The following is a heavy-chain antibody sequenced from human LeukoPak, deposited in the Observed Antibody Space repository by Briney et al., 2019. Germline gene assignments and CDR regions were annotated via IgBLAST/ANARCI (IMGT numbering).Heavy chain of an antibody. D-gene: IGHD5-18*01. J-gene: IGHJ4*02. V-gene: IGHV3-74*01. CDR2: IKSDGTYT. CDR3: ARDSSYGYDY. Sequence: GGSLRLACAASGFTFSSYWMHWVRQAPGKGLVWVSRIKSDGTYTTYADSVKGRFTISRDNAKNTLYLQMNSLRAEDTAVYYCARDSSYGYDYWGQGTLVTVSS. CDR1: GFTFSSYW.